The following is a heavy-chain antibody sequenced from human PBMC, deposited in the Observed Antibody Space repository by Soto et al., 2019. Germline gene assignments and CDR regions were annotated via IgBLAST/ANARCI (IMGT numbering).Heavy chain of an antibody. CDR3: ARQVVTASSPIYYFDY. CDR1: GFTFSTYS. J-gene: IGHJ4*02. Sequence: GGSLRLSCAASGFTFSTYSMNWVRQAPGKGLEWVSYISSSSSTIFYTDSVKGRFTVSRDNAKNSLYLQMNSLRAEDTAVYYCARQVVTASSPIYYFDYWGQGILVTVSS. CDR2: ISSSSSTI. D-gene: IGHD2-21*02. V-gene: IGHV3-48*01.